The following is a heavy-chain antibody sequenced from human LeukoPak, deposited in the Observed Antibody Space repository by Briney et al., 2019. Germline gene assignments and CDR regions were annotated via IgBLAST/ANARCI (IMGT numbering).Heavy chain of an antibody. Sequence: SGPTLVKPTQTLTLTRTFSGFSLSTSGVGVGWIRQPPGKALEWLALIYWDDDKRYSPSLKSRLTITKDTSKNQVVLTMTNMDPVDTATYNCAHSFGVGSSWYYWGQGTLVTVSS. CDR2: IYWDDDK. J-gene: IGHJ4*02. CDR3: AHSFGVGSSWYY. CDR1: GFSLSTSGVG. D-gene: IGHD6-13*01. V-gene: IGHV2-5*02.